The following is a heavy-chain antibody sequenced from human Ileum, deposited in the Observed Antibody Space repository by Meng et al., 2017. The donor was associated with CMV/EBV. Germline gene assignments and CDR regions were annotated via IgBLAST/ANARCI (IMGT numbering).Heavy chain of an antibody. CDR3: AKDPRRWVQEGFDY. CDR2: ITFDGGST. D-gene: IGHD1-26*01. CDR1: GFTFSDFA. J-gene: IGHJ4*02. V-gene: IGHV3-23*01. Sequence: GESLKISCVASGFTFSDFAMSWVRQAPGKGPEWVSTITFDGGSTFYADSVKGRFTISRDNSKNTLYVQMNRLRAEDTAIYYCAKDPRRWVQEGFDYWGQGTLVTVSS.